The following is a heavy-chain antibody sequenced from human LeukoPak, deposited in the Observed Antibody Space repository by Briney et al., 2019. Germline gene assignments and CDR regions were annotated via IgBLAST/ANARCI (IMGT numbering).Heavy chain of an antibody. CDR2: IYYSGST. J-gene: IGHJ4*02. D-gene: IGHD5-24*01. CDR3: ARGARAGYNLEPFDY. V-gene: IGHV4-59*08. CDR1: GGSMFRYH. Sequence: PSETLSLTRTVSGGSMFRYHWSWIWQPAGKGLEWIGYIYYSGSTKYNPSLKSRVTISVDTSKNQFSLKLSSVTAADPAVYYCARGARAGYNLEPFDYWGQGTLVTVSS.